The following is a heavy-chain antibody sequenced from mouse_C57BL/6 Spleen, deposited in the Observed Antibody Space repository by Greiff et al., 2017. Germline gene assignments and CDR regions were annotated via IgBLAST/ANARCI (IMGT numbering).Heavy chain of an antibody. CDR3: ARSYYGTLFAY. CDR1: GFTFSDYG. V-gene: IGHV5-17*01. J-gene: IGHJ3*01. CDR2: ISSGSSTI. D-gene: IGHD1-1*01. Sequence: VQLKESGGGLVKPGGSLKLSCAASGFTFSDYGMHWVRQAPEKGLEWVAYISSGSSTIYYADTVKGRFTISRDNAKNTLFLQMTSLRSEDTAMYYCARSYYGTLFAYWGQGTLVTVSA.